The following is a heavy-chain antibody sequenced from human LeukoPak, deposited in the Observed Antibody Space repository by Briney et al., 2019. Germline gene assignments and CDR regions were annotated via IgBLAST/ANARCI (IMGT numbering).Heavy chain of an antibody. V-gene: IGHV4-30-4*01. J-gene: IGHJ6*03. CDR3: ARDRGATITPRGYMDV. Sequence: SETLSLTCTVSGGSISSGDYYWSWIRQPPGKGLEWIGYIYYSGSTYYNPTLKSRVTISVDTSKNQFSLKLSSVTAADTAVYYCARDRGATITPRGYMDVWGKGTTVTVSS. D-gene: IGHD5-12*01. CDR2: IYYSGST. CDR1: GGSISSGDYY.